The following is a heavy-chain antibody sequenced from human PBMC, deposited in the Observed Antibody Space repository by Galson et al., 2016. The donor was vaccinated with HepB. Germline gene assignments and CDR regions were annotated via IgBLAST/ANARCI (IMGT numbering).Heavy chain of an antibody. Sequence: SLRLSCAASGFTFTNAWMSWVRQAPGKGLEWVGRIKSKTDGGSIEYAAVVKGRFPISRDDSKNTLYLHMTSLRTDDTAMYYCTTPTTGEWGQGTLVTVS. D-gene: IGHD3-16*01. J-gene: IGHJ4*02. CDR1: GFTFTNAW. CDR2: IKSKTDGGSI. CDR3: TTPTTGE. V-gene: IGHV3-15*01.